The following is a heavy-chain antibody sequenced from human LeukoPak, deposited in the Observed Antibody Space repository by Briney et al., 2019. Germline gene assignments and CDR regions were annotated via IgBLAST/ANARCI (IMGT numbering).Heavy chain of an antibody. CDR3: ARVWVYCSGGSCYSPLFDY. J-gene: IGHJ4*02. CDR2: INAGNGNT. D-gene: IGHD2-15*01. V-gene: IGHV1-3*01. Sequence: ASVKVSCKASGYTFTSYAMHWVRQAPGQRLEWMGWINAGNGNTKYSQKFQGRVTITRDTSASTAYMELSSLRSEDTAVYYCARVWVYCSGGSCYSPLFDYWGQGTLVTVSS. CDR1: GYTFTSYA.